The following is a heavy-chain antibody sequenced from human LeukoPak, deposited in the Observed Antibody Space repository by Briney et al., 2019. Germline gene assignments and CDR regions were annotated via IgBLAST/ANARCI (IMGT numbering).Heavy chain of an antibody. V-gene: IGHV3-23*01. CDR3: AKDGGEYYDILTGYYPRLYYMDV. CDR2: ISGSGGST. Sequence: GGSLRLSCAASGFTFSSYGMSWVRQAPGKGLEWVSAISGSGGSTFYADSVKGRFTISRDNSKNTLYLQMNSLRAEDTAVYYCAKDGGEYYDILTGYYPRLYYMDVWGKGTTVTISS. D-gene: IGHD3-9*01. J-gene: IGHJ6*03. CDR1: GFTFSSYG.